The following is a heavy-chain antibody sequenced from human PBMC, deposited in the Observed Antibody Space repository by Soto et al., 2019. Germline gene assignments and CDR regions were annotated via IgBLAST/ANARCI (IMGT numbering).Heavy chain of an antibody. J-gene: IGHJ6*02. CDR1: GYTFTSYG. CDR2: ISTYNGNT. D-gene: IGHD1-26*01. V-gene: IGHV1-18*01. CDR3: ARVPPVDHSGSYSIYYYGMDV. Sequence: ASVKVSCKASGYTFTSYGISWVRQAPGQGLEWMGWISTYNGNTNYAQKVQGRVTMTTDTSTSTAYMELRSLRSDDTAVYYCARVPPVDHSGSYSIYYYGMDVWGQGTTVTVSS.